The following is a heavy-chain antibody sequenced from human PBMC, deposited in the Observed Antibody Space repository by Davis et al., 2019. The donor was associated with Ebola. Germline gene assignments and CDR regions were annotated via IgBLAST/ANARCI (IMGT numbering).Heavy chain of an antibody. CDR1: GFTFSSYA. CDR2: ISGSGGST. D-gene: IGHD6-13*01. V-gene: IGHV3-23*01. Sequence: GGSLRLSCVAPGFTFSSYAMSWVRQAPGKGLEWVSAISGSGGSTYYADSVKGRFTISRDNSKNTLYLQMNSLRAEDTAVYYCASSSWYAEYFQHWGQGTLVTVSS. J-gene: IGHJ1*01. CDR3: ASSSWYAEYFQH.